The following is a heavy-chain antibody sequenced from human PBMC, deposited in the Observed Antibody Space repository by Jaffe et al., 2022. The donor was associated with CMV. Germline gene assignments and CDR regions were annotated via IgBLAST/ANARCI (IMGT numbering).Heavy chain of an antibody. CDR3: ARDQGEDWNHYYYMDV. Sequence: QVQLVESGGGVVQPGRSLRLSCAASGFTFSSYGMHWVRQAPGKGLEWVAVIWYDGSNKYYADSVKGRFTISRDNSKNTLYLQMNSLRAEDTAVYYCARDQGEDWNHYYYMDVWGKGTTVTVSS. CDR1: GFTFSSYG. J-gene: IGHJ6*03. CDR2: IWYDGSNK. D-gene: IGHD1-1*01. V-gene: IGHV3-33*08.